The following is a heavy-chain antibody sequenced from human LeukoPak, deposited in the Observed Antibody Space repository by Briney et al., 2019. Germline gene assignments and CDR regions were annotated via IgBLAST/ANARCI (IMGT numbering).Heavy chain of an antibody. D-gene: IGHD6-13*01. Sequence: PGGSLRLSCAASGFTLSNYAMSWVRQAPAKGLEWVSAICGGGGGTYYADSVKGRFTISRDNSKNTLYLQMNSLRAEDTALYYCAKVISSSCGIGGYWGQGTLVTVSS. CDR1: GFTLSNYA. CDR2: ICGGGGGT. V-gene: IGHV3-23*01. CDR3: AKVISSSCGIGGY. J-gene: IGHJ4*02.